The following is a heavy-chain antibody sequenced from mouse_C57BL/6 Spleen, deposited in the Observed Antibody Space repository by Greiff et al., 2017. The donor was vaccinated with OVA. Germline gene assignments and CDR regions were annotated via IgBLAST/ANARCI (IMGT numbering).Heavy chain of an antibody. V-gene: IGHV10-1*01. CDR3: VGDGTPLYAMDY. D-gene: IGHD3-3*01. Sequence: EVNVVESGGGLVQPKGSLKLSCAASGFSFNTYAMNWVRQAPGKGLEWVARIRSKSNNYATYYADSVKDRFTISRDDSESMLYLQMNNLKTEDTAMYYCVGDGTPLYAMDYWGQGTSVTVSS. CDR1: GFSFNTYA. CDR2: IRSKSNNYAT. J-gene: IGHJ4*01.